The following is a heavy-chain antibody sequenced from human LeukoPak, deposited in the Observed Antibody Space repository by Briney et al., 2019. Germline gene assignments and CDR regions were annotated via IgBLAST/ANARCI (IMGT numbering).Heavy chain of an antibody. J-gene: IGHJ4*02. CDR3: ARALESSGWYPPFDY. D-gene: IGHD6-13*01. Sequence: GGSLRLSCAASGFTVSSNYLNWVRQAPGQGLEWVSVIYSGGSTYYADSVKGRFTISRDNSKNTVYLQMNSLRAEYTAVYYCARALESSGWYPPFDYWGQGTLVTVSS. CDR1: GFTVSSNY. V-gene: IGHV3-66*01. CDR2: IYSGGST.